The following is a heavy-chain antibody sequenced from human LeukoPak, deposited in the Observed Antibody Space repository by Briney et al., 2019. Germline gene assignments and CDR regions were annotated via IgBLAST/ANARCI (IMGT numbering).Heavy chain of an antibody. D-gene: IGHD6-13*01. CDR3: AKLAAAGTNFDY. CDR2: ISYDGSNK. CDR1: GFTFSSYG. V-gene: IGHV3-30*18. J-gene: IGHJ4*02. Sequence: GGSLRLSCAASGFTFSSYGMHWVRQAPGKGLEWVAVISYDGSNKYYADSVKGRFTISRDNSKNTLYPQMNSLRAEDTAVCYCAKLAAAGTNFDYWGQGTLVTVSS.